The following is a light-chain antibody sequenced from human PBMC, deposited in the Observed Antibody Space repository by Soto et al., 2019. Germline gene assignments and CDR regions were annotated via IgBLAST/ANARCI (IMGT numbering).Light chain of an antibody. CDR1: QSVSSSY. Sequence: DIVLTQSPGTLSLSPGERAALSCRASQSVSSSYLAWYQQKPGQAPRLLIYGASTRATGIPDRFSGSGSGTDFTLSISRLEVEDFAVYHCQQYGNAPITFGQGTRLEIK. V-gene: IGKV3-20*01. CDR3: QQYGNAPIT. J-gene: IGKJ5*01. CDR2: GAS.